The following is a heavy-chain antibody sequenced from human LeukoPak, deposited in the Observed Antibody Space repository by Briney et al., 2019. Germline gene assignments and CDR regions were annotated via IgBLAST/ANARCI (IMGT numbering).Heavy chain of an antibody. D-gene: IGHD6-13*01. CDR1: GFTFSRYW. CDR3: VREGRSSNWDDWYFDL. Sequence: GGSLRLSCAASGFTFSRYWMSWVRQAPGKGLEGVANIKQDGSEKYYVDSVKGRFTISRENAKNSLYLQMNRLRAGDTGVYYCVREGRSSNWDDWYFDLWGRGTLVTVSS. J-gene: IGHJ2*01. V-gene: IGHV3-7*01. CDR2: IKQDGSEK.